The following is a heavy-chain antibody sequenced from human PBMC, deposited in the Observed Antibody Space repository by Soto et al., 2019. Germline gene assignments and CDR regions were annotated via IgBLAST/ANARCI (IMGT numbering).Heavy chain of an antibody. J-gene: IGHJ4*02. CDR2: INAGNGNT. D-gene: IGHD3-16*02. CDR1: GYSITGFV. V-gene: IGHV1-3*01. CDR3: ARVFYLGSGSDF. Sequence: QVQLVQSGAEVKKPGASVNVSCKDSGYSITGFVMNWVRQAPGQRLEWMGWINAGNGNTKYSQRFQGRVTFTRDTSASTAYMELSSLTSEDTAIYYCARVFYLGSGSDFWGQGTLVSVSS.